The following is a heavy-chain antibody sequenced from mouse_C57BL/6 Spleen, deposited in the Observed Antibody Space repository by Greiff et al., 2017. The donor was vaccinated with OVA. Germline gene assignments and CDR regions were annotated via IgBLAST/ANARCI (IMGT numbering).Heavy chain of an antibody. V-gene: IGHV1-64*01. CDR3: AKGDYGSSMYYFDY. D-gene: IGHD1-1*01. CDR1: GYTFTSYW. Sequence: QVQLQQPGAELVKPGASVKLSCKASGYTFTSYWMHWVKQRPGQGLVWIGMIHPNSGSTNYNEKFKSKATLTVDKSSSTAYMQLSSLTSEDSAVYYCAKGDYGSSMYYFDYWGQGTTLTVSS. J-gene: IGHJ2*01. CDR2: IHPNSGST.